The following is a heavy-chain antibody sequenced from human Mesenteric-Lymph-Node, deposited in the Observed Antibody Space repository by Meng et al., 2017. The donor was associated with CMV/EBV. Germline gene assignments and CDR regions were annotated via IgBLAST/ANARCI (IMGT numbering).Heavy chain of an antibody. D-gene: IGHD3-10*01. CDR1: GFTFSSYA. V-gene: IGHV3-23*03. CDR2: IFSGGSIT. Sequence: GESLKISCAASGFTFSSYAMSWVRQAPGKGLEWVSVIFSGGSITYSADSVKGRFTISRDNSKNTLYLQMNSLRAEDTAVYYCAREDGLGSYYSDSLSYYYGMDVWGQGTTVTVSS. J-gene: IGHJ6*02. CDR3: AREDGLGSYYSDSLSYYYGMDV.